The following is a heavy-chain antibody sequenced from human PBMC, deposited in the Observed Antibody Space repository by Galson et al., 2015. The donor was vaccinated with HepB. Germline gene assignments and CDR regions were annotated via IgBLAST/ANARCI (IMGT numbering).Heavy chain of an antibody. V-gene: IGHV3-15*01. CDR2: IKSKTDGETT. CDR1: GFMFNSAW. CDR3: TTDVMFQLLFFY. D-gene: IGHD2-2*01. J-gene: IGHJ4*02. Sequence: SLRLSCAASGFMFNSAWMSWVRQAPGKGLEWVGRIKSKTDGETTDYAAPVKGRFTISRDDSKETLYLQMNNLKVEDAGIYFCTTDVMFQLLFFYWGQGTLVTVSS.